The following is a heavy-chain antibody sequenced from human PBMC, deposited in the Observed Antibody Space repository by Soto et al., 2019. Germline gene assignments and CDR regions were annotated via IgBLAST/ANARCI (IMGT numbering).Heavy chain of an antibody. V-gene: IGHV2-26*01. CDR2: IFSNDEK. J-gene: IGHJ4*02. CDR3: ARIRPYYDILTGYYTGRFDY. CDR1: GFSLSNARMG. Sequence: QVTLKESGPVLVKPTETLTLTCTVSGFSLSNARMGVSWIRQPPGKALEWLAHIFSNDEKSYSTSLKSRLTISQDTSKSQVVLTMTNMDPVDTATYYCARIRPYYDILTGYYTGRFDYWGQGTLVTVSS. D-gene: IGHD3-9*01.